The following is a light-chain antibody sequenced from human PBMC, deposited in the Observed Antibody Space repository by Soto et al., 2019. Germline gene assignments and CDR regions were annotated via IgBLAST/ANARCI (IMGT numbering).Light chain of an antibody. V-gene: IGKV3-20*01. CDR2: GAS. CDR1: QSVSSSY. J-gene: IGKJ1*01. Sequence: MGLPQSPGPLSLSPGERATLSCRASQSVSSSYLAWYQQKPCQAPSPLLYGASSRAIGIPDRVSGSGSGADFTLTISRLGPEDFAVDYCEQYGSSPWTFGQSTEVEVK. CDR3: EQYGSSPWT.